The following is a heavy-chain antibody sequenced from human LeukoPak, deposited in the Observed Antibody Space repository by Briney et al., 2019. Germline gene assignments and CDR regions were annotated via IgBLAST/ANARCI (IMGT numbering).Heavy chain of an antibody. CDR3: ARGTEYYFDY. J-gene: IGHJ4*02. Sequence: ALVKVSCKDSGGTFSSYAISWVRQAPGQGLEWMGRIIPIFGTANYAQKFQGRVTITTDESTSTAYMELSSLRSEDTAVYYCARGTEYYFDYWGQGTLVTVSP. CDR2: IIPIFGTA. CDR1: GGTFSSYA. V-gene: IGHV1-69*05. D-gene: IGHD1-1*01.